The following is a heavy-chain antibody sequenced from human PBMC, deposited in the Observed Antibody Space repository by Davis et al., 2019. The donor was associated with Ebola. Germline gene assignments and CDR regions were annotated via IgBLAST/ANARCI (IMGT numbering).Heavy chain of an antibody. CDR3: ARDFLYSGYDSIAFDI. D-gene: IGHD5-12*01. CDR1: GYTFTSYG. V-gene: IGHV1-18*01. CDR2: ISAYNGNT. J-gene: IGHJ3*02. Sequence: AASVKVSCKASGYTFTSYGISWVRQAPVHGLEWMGWISAYNGNTNYAQKLQGRVTITADESTSTAYMELSSLRSEDTAVYYCARDFLYSGYDSIAFDIWGQGTMVTVSS.